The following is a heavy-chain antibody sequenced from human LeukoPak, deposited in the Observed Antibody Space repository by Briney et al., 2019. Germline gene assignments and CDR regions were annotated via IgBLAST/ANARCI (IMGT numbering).Heavy chain of an antibody. V-gene: IGHV3-33*08. CDR1: GFTFPDYA. D-gene: IGHD6-13*01. Sequence: GSLRLSCAASGFTFPDYAMHWVRQPPGKGLEWVAVIWYDGSNKYYADSVKGRFTISRDNSKNTLYLQMNSLRAEDTAVYYCARVPDSSSCDYWGQGTLVTVSS. J-gene: IGHJ4*02. CDR3: ARVPDSSSCDY. CDR2: IWYDGSNK.